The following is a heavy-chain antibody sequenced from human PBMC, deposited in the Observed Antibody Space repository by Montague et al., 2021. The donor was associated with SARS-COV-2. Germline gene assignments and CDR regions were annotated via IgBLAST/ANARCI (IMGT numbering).Heavy chain of an antibody. CDR3: AGGSVGGYYFDY. CDR1: GFIFSSYG. Sequence: SLRLSCAASGFIFSSYGMHWVRQAPGKGLEWVAHIWYDGSNEHYVDSVKGRFTISRDNFKNTLYLQMNSLRAEDTAIYYCAGGSVGGYYFDYWGQGTLVTVSS. D-gene: IGHD1-26*01. J-gene: IGHJ4*02. V-gene: IGHV3-33*01. CDR2: IWYDGSNE.